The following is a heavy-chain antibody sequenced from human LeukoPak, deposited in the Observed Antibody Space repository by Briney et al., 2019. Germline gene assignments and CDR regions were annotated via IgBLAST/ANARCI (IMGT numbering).Heavy chain of an antibody. CDR3: ARDVLVTGVGMDV. J-gene: IGHJ6*02. CDR2: ISYVGSSK. CDR1: GFTFSHYA. V-gene: IGHV3-30*04. D-gene: IGHD2-21*02. Sequence: GGSLRLSCAASGFTFSHYAMHWVRQAPGKGLEGVALISYVGSSKNYADSVKGRFTITRENSNNTLYLQMNSLRAEDTAVYHCARDVLVTGVGMDVWGQGTTVTVSS.